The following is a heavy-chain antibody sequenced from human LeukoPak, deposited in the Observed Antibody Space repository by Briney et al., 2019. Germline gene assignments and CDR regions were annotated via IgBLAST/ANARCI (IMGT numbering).Heavy chain of an antibody. D-gene: IGHD6-13*01. CDR3: ARHGSWSFDY. Sequence: GGSLRLSCAASGFTFSSHAMSWVRQAPGKGVGWVSAITSGSGSNVYYTDSLKGRFTISRDNSKNTLYLQMNSLRAEDTAVYYCARHGSWSFDYWGQGTLVTVSA. CDR1: GFTFSSHA. V-gene: IGHV3-23*01. J-gene: IGHJ4*02. CDR2: ITSGSGSNV.